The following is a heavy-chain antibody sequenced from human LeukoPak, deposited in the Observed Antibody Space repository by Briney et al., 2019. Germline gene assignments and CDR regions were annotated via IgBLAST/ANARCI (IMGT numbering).Heavy chain of an antibody. CDR1: GYTFTSYG. V-gene: IGHV1-18*01. CDR2: ISAYNGNT. Sequence: ASVKVSCKASGYTFTSYGISWVRQAPGQGLEWMGWISAYNGNTNYALKLRGRVTMTTDTSTSTAYMELRSLRSDDTAVYYCARSDYYDSSGYYLSFDYWGQGTLVTVSS. J-gene: IGHJ4*02. D-gene: IGHD3-22*01. CDR3: ARSDYYDSSGYYLSFDY.